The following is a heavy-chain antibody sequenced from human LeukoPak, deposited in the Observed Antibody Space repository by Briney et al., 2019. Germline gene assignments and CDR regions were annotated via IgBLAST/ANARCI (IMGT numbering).Heavy chain of an antibody. CDR3: ARRFGESNDY. J-gene: IGHJ4*02. CDR1: GYTFTSYA. CDR2: VSAYNGNT. D-gene: IGHD3-10*01. V-gene: IGHV1-18*01. Sequence: ASVKVSCKTSGYTFTSYAITWLRQAPGQGPEWMGWVSAYNGNTNYAQNLRGRVTMTTDTSTSTAYMELRSLRSDDTAVYYCARRFGESNDYWGQGTLVTVSS.